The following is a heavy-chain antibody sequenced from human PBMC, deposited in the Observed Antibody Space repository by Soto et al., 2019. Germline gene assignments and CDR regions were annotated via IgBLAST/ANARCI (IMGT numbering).Heavy chain of an antibody. V-gene: IGHV1-18*01. Sequence: QVQLVQSGAEVKKPGASVKVSCKASGYTFTSYGISWVRQAPGQGLEWMGWISAYNGNTNYAQKLQGRVTMTTDTSTSTADMELRSLRSDDTAVYYCQASVDTAMVTDYWGQGTLLTVSS. J-gene: IGHJ4*02. D-gene: IGHD5-18*01. CDR1: GYTFTSYG. CDR3: QASVDTAMVTDY. CDR2: ISAYNGNT.